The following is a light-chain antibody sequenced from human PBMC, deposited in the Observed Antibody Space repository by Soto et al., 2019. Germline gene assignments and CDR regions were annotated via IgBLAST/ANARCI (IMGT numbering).Light chain of an antibody. V-gene: IGLV3-21*02. CDR1: NIGGRS. Sequence: SYDLTQPPSVSVAPGQTARITCGGSNIGGRSVHWYQQKPGQAPILVVYDDRDRPSGIPERFSGSNSGNTATLTISRVEVGDEADYYCQVWDSSSDHWVFGGGTKLTVL. CDR2: DDR. CDR3: QVWDSSSDHWV. J-gene: IGLJ3*02.